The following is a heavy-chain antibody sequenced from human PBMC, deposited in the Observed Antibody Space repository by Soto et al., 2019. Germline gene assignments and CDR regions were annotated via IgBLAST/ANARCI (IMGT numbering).Heavy chain of an antibody. CDR3: ARDLPSTSYGLDV. CDR1: GYTFINYY. J-gene: IGHJ6*02. V-gene: IGHV1-46*03. D-gene: IGHD2-2*01. CDR2: IDPSGDSST. Sequence: QVQLVQSGAEVKKPGASLSISCKASGYTFINYYMHWVRQVPGQGLEWMGAIDPSGDSSTTYAQNFPGRGTITRDTSTSTVYLELTSLRSEDTAVYYCARDLPSTSYGLDVWGQGTTVTVS.